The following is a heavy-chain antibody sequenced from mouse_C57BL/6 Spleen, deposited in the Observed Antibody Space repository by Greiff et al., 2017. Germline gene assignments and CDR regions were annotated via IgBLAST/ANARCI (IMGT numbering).Heavy chain of an antibody. CDR3: ARGQHLGFDY. J-gene: IGHJ2*01. CDR1: GYSITSGYY. Sequence: EVHLVESGPGLVKPSQSLSLTCSVTGYSITSGYYWNWIRQFPGNKLEWMGYISYDGSNNYNPSLKNRISITRDTSKNQFFLKLNSVTTEDTATYYCARGQHLGFDYWGQGTTLTVSS. V-gene: IGHV3-6*01. CDR2: ISYDGSN. D-gene: IGHD3-2*01.